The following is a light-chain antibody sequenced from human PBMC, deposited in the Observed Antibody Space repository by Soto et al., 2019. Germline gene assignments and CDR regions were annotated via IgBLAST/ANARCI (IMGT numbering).Light chain of an antibody. V-gene: IGKV1-39*01. CDR1: QSISSY. J-gene: IGKJ4*01. CDR3: QQSYRNPRT. CDR2: GVS. Sequence: DIQMTQSPSSLSASVGDRVTITCRASQSISSYLNWYQQTPGKAPNLLIYGVSTLQSGVPSRFSGSGSGTDFTLTISSLQPEDFATYYCQQSYRNPRTFGGGTKVDIK.